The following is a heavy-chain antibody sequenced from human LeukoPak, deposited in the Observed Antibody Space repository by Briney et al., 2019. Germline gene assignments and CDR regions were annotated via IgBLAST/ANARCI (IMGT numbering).Heavy chain of an antibody. J-gene: IGHJ6*02. CDR1: GFTFSTFW. CDR3: ARGRYYGMDV. Sequence: GGSLRLSCAASGFTFSTFWMHWVRQAPGKGLVWVSGIKSDGSITTYADSVKGRFTISRDNAENTLYLQMNSLRAEDTAVYYCARGRYYGMDVWGQGTTVTISS. V-gene: IGHV3-74*03. CDR2: IKSDGSIT.